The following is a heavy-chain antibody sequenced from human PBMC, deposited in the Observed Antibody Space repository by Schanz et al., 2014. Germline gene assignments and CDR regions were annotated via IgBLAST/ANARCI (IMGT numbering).Heavy chain of an antibody. CDR3: VRERTNYGGNSYFFDH. CDR2: ISDSGTYT. CDR1: GFVFGDYY. Sequence: VQLLESGGGLVQPGGSLRLSCAASGFVFGDYYMTWIRQAPGKGLEWLSYISDSGTYTNYADSVKGRFTVSRDNAKNSVYLQMNGLRVEDTAVYYCVRERTNYGGNSYFFDHWGQGTLVTVSS. D-gene: IGHD2-21*02. V-gene: IGHV3-11*06. J-gene: IGHJ4*02.